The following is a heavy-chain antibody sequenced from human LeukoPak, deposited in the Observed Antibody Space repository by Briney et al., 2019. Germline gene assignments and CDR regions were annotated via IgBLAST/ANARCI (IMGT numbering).Heavy chain of an antibody. CDR2: ISSSSYI. J-gene: IGHJ4*02. Sequence: ETLSLTCTVSGGSISSYYWSWIRQPPGKGLEWVSSISSSSYIYYADSVKGRFTISRDNAKNSLYLQMNSLRAEDTAVYYCTRSVDCSGGSCHFDYWGQGTLVTVSS. D-gene: IGHD2-15*01. V-gene: IGHV3-69-1*01. CDR3: TRSVDCSGGSCHFDY. CDR1: GGSISSYY.